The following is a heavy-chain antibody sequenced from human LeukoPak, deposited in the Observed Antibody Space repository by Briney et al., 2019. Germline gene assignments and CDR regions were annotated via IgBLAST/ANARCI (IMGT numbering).Heavy chain of an antibody. D-gene: IGHD3-10*01. CDR1: GGSISSYY. Sequence: PSGTLSLTCTVSGGSISSYYWSWIRQPPGKGLEWIGYIYYSGSTNYNPSLKSRVTISVDTSKNQFSLKLSSVTAADTAVYYCARSGVYGNWFDPWGQGTLVTVSS. J-gene: IGHJ5*02. CDR3: ARSGVYGNWFDP. CDR2: IYYSGST. V-gene: IGHV4-59*01.